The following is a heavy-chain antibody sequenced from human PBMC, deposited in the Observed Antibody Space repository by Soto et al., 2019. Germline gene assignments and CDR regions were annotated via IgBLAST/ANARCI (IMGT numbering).Heavy chain of an antibody. Sequence: QVQLVESGGGLVKPGGSLRLSCAASGFTFSDYYMSWIRQAPGKGLEWVAVISYDGSNKYYADSVKGRFTISRDNSKNTLYLQMNSLRAEDTAVYYCARDKGVNLLWDWGQGTLVTVSS. CDR2: ISYDGSNK. J-gene: IGHJ4*02. V-gene: IGHV3-30-3*01. D-gene: IGHD3-10*01. CDR1: GFTFSDYY. CDR3: ARDKGVNLLWD.